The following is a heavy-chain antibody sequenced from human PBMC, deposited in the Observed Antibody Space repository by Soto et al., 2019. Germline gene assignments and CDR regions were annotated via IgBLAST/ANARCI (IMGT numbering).Heavy chain of an antibody. CDR1: GGSVSSSSYY. Sequence: SETLSLTCTVSGGSVSSSSYYWGWIRQPPGKGLEWIGSIYYSGSTYYNPSLKSRVTISVDTSKNQFSLKLSSVTAADTAVYYCARRARVNTWLLGYFDYWGQGTLVTVSS. CDR3: ARRARVNTWLLGYFDY. D-gene: IGHD3-22*01. J-gene: IGHJ4*02. V-gene: IGHV4-39*01. CDR2: IYYSGST.